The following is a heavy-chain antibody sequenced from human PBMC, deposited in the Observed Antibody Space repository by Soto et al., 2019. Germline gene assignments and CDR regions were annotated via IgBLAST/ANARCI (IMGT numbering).Heavy chain of an antibody. D-gene: IGHD6-13*01. Sequence: QVQLVESGGGVVQPGRSLRLSCAAYGFTFSSYAMHWVRQAPGKGLEWVAVISYDGNNKYYADSVKGRFTISRDNSKNTLYLQMNSLRAEDTAVYYCARGPSSSTYNWFDPWGQGTLATVSS. CDR3: ARGPSSSTYNWFDP. V-gene: IGHV3-30-3*01. CDR1: GFTFSSYA. CDR2: ISYDGNNK. J-gene: IGHJ5*02.